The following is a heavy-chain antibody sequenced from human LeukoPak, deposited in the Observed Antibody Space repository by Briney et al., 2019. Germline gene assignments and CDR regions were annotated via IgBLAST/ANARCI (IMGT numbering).Heavy chain of an antibody. CDR1: GFTFSSYA. CDR3: AGRYGEDDY. CDR2: ISYDGSNK. D-gene: IGHD4-17*01. V-gene: IGHV3-30*04. Sequence: GGSLRLSCAASGFTFSSYAMHWVRQAPGKGLEWVAVISYDGSNKYYADSVKGRFTISRDNSKNTLYLQMNSLRAEDTAVYYCAGRYGEDDYWGQGTLVTVSS. J-gene: IGHJ4*02.